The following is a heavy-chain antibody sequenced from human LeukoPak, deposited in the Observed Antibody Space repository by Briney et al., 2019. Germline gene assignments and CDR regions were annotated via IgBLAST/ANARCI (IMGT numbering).Heavy chain of an antibody. J-gene: IGHJ5*02. CDR3: ARAKKQWLSEGDWFDP. CDR1: GFTFSTYW. V-gene: IGHV3-74*01. D-gene: IGHD6-19*01. Sequence: SGGSLRLSCAASGFTFSTYWMSWVRQAPWKGLVWVSRINSDGSSTSYADSVKGRFTISRDNAKNTLYLQMNSLRAEDTAVYYCARAKKQWLSEGDWFDPWGQGTLVTVSS. CDR2: INSDGSST.